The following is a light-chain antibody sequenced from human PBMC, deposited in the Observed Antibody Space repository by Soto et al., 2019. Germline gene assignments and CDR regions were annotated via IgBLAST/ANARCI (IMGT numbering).Light chain of an antibody. V-gene: IGKV1-13*02. Sequence: AIQVAQSPSSLSASVGDRVTITCRASQDIRGALAWYQQKPGKAPRLLIFDVSTLETAVPSRFSGGGSGTDFTLTISSLQPEDFGTYYCQQFNSYPITFGHGTQLEIK. CDR3: QQFNSYPIT. J-gene: IGKJ5*01. CDR2: DVS. CDR1: QDIRGA.